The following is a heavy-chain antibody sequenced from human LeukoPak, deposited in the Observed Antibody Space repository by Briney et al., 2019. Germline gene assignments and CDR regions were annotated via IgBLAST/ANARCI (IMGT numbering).Heavy chain of an antibody. CDR2: INPSGGST. D-gene: IGHD3-10*01. J-gene: IGHJ4*02. CDR3: ARGSTMVRGIRFPFDY. Sequence: ASVKVSCKASGGTFSSYAINWVRQAPGQGLEWMGIINPSGGSTSYAQKFQGRVTMTRDTSTSTVYMELSSLRSEDTAVYYCARGSTMVRGIRFPFDYWGQGTLVTVSS. CDR1: GGTFSSYA. V-gene: IGHV1-46*01.